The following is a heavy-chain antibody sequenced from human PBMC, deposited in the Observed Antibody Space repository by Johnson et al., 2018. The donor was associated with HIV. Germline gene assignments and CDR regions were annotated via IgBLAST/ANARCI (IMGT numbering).Heavy chain of an antibody. J-gene: IGHJ3*02. CDR1: GFTVSSNY. V-gene: IGHV3-66*02. D-gene: IGHD6-13*01. CDR3: AKDEAQTLAAAGRDAFNM. CDR2: IYDGGTT. Sequence: VQLVESGGGLVQPGGSLRLSCAASGFTVSSNYMSWVRQAPGKGLEWVEFIYDGGTTYYADSVKGRFTISRDNSKNTLYLQMNSLRAEDTAVYYCAKDEAQTLAAAGRDAFNMWGRGTKVTVSS.